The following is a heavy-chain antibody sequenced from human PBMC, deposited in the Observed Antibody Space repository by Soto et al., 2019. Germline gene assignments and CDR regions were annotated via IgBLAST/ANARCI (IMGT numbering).Heavy chain of an antibody. Sequence: PGESLKISCKGSGYTFPSYWIAWVRQLPGKGLEWMGIIYPADSDTRYSPSFQGQVYISADKSISTAYLQLRSLKASDTATYYCARDSITTSGSMDVWGQGTTVTVSS. CDR2: IYPADSDT. CDR3: ARDSITTSGSMDV. D-gene: IGHD6-13*01. V-gene: IGHV5-51*01. CDR1: GYTFPSYW. J-gene: IGHJ6*02.